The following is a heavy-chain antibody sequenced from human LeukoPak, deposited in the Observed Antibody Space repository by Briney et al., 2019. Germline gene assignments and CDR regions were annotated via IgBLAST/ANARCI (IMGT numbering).Heavy chain of an antibody. V-gene: IGHV4-34*01. Sequence: SETLSLTCAVYGGSFSGYYWSWIRQPPGKGLDWIGETNHSGSTNYNPSLKSRVTISVDTSKNQFSLKLSSVTAATTAVYYCARARGYYYYYYMDVWGKGTTVTVSS. CDR3: ARARGYYYYYYMDV. CDR2: TNHSGST. CDR1: GGSFSGYY. J-gene: IGHJ6*03.